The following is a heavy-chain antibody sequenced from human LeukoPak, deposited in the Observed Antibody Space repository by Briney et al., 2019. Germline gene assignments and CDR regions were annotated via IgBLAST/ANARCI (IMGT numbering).Heavy chain of an antibody. D-gene: IGHD1-7*01. V-gene: IGHV1-18*01. J-gene: IGHJ3*02. CDR3: ARGQYIKRTSAFDI. CDR2: ISTQSGNT. Sequence: ASVKVSCEASGYTLTSYGINWMRQAPGQGLEWMGWISTQSGNTNYAQKLQGRVTMTTDTSTSTAYMELRSLRSDDTAVYYCARGQYIKRTSAFDIWGQGTMVTVSS. CDR1: GYTLTSYG.